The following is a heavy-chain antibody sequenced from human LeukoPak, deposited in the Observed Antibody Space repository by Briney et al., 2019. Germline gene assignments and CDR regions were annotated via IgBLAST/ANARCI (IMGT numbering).Heavy chain of an antibody. CDR2: IYYSGST. V-gene: IGHV4-30-4*08. Sequence: SETLSLTCTVSADSLSSGGHYWAWIRQFPGKGLEWIGYIYYSGSTYYNPSLKSRVTISVDTSKNQFSLKLSSVTAADTAVYYCARAPTLYGSGSDYFDYWGQGTLVTVSS. CDR3: ARAPTLYGSGSDYFDY. D-gene: IGHD3-10*01. CDR1: ADSLSSGGHY. J-gene: IGHJ4*02.